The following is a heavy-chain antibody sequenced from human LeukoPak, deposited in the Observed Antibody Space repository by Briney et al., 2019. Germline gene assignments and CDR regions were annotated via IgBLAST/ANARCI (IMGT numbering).Heavy chain of an antibody. V-gene: IGHV1-18*04. Sequence: ASVKVPCKASGYTFTSYYMHWVRQAPGQGLEWMGWISAYNGNTNYAQKLQGRVTMTTDTSTSTAYMELRSLRSDDTAVYYCASPGPTYYYGSGSLGPLGYWGQGTLVTVSS. CDR1: GYTFTSYY. J-gene: IGHJ4*02. D-gene: IGHD3-10*01. CDR3: ASPGPTYYYGSGSLGPLGY. CDR2: ISAYNGNT.